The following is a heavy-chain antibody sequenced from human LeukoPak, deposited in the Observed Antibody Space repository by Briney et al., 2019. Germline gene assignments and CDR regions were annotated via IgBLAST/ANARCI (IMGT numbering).Heavy chain of an antibody. V-gene: IGHV1-18*04. CDR1: GYTFTGYY. CDR2: ISAYNGNT. CDR3: ASADGSGSYRFDY. J-gene: IGHJ4*02. D-gene: IGHD3-10*01. Sequence: GASVKVSCKASGYTFTGYYMHWVRQAPGQGLEWMGWISAYNGNTNYAQKLQGRVTMTTDTSTSTAYMELRSLRSDDTAVYYCASADGSGSYRFDYWGQGTLVTVSS.